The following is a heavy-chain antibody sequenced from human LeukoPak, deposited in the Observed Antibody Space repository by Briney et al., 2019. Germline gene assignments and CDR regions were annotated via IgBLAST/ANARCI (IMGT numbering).Heavy chain of an antibody. CDR3: ARPSSSGWSDFDY. Sequence: GESLKISCKGSGYSFTSYWIGWVRQMPGKGLEWMGIISPGDSDTRYSPSFQGQVTISADKSISTAYMQWSSLKASDTAMYYCARPSSSGWSDFDYWGQGTLVTVSS. J-gene: IGHJ4*02. D-gene: IGHD6-19*01. CDR1: GYSFTSYW. V-gene: IGHV5-51*01. CDR2: ISPGDSDT.